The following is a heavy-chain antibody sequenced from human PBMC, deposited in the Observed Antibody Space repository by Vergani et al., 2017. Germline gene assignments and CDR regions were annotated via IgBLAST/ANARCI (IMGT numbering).Heavy chain of an antibody. J-gene: IGHJ3*01. D-gene: IGHD5-12*01. CDR3: TKGSVYYHDSAGHGYDPYTGFDL. CDR2: ISWNSGAV. CDR1: GITFWKFG. Sequence: EVDLVESGGGLAQPGGSLRLSCEASGITFWKFGMHWVRQGPGKGLEWVSGISWNSGAVDYADSVRGRFTISRDNAKNSLFLEMNSLRFEDMAVYFCTKGSVYYHDSAGHGYDPYTGFDLWGQGTLVTVSS. V-gene: IGHV3-9*03.